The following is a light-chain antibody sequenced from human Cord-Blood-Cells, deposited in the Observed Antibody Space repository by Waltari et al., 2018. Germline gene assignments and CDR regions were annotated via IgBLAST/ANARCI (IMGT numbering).Light chain of an antibody. CDR3: SSYTSSSTYV. CDR1: SSHVGGYNY. V-gene: IGLV2-14*01. J-gene: IGLJ1*01. Sequence: QSALTQPASVSASPGQSITISCTGTSSHVGGYNYVSWYQQHPGKAPKLMIYDVSNRPSGVSNRFSGSKSGNTASLTISGLQAEDEADYYCSSYTSSSTYVFGTGTKVTVL. CDR2: DVS.